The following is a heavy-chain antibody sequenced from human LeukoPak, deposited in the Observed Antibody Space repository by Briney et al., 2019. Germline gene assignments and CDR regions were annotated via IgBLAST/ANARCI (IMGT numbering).Heavy chain of an antibody. D-gene: IGHD4-17*01. Sequence: PSETLSVTCTVSGGSISSYYWSWIRQPAGKGLEWIGRIYTSGSTNYNPSLKSRVTMSVDTSKNQFSLKLSSVTAADTAVYYCARDPDYGDYGGAYFDYWGQGTLVTVSS. CDR2: IYTSGST. CDR3: ARDPDYGDYGGAYFDY. CDR1: GGSISSYY. V-gene: IGHV4-4*07. J-gene: IGHJ4*02.